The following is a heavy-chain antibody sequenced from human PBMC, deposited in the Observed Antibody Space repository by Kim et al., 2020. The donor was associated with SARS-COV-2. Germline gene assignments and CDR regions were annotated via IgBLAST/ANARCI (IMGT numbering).Heavy chain of an antibody. Sequence: GRSLRLSCTTSGFTFTNFIFNWVRQPPGKGLEWVSSIGRTGSDTYYSPSMRGRFTISRDNTKNSLSVQMNSLRAEDTGVYYCVRGNSRDYWGQGTLVIVS. CDR1: GFTFTNFI. CDR2: IGRTGSDT. CDR3: VRGNSRDY. V-gene: IGHV3-21*01. J-gene: IGHJ4*02.